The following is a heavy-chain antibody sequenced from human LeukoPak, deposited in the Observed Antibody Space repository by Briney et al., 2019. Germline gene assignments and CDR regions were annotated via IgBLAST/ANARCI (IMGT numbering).Heavy chain of an antibody. D-gene: IGHD2-2*01. Sequence: EASVKVSCKASGYTFTSYGISWVRQAPGQGLAWMGWISAYNGNTNSAQKFQGRVTMTTDTPTTTAYMELRSLRSDDTAVYYCARGYCSTTSCYGAFDIWGQGTMVTVSS. CDR1: GYTFTSYG. J-gene: IGHJ3*02. V-gene: IGHV1-18*01. CDR2: ISAYNGNT. CDR3: ARGYCSTTSCYGAFDI.